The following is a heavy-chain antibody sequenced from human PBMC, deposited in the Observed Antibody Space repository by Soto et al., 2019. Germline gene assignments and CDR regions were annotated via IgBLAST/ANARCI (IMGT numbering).Heavy chain of an antibody. CDR3: ARVAITVGGVIPVTYGLDV. CDR1: GYTFSSYG. D-gene: IGHD3-16*02. Sequence: ASVKVSCKASGYTFSSYGISWVRQAPGQGLERMGWISAYNGNTKYAQKLQGRVTMTTDTSTSTAYMELRSLRSDDTAVYYCARVAITVGGVIPVTYGLDVWGQGTTVTVSS. J-gene: IGHJ6*02. CDR2: ISAYNGNT. V-gene: IGHV1-18*01.